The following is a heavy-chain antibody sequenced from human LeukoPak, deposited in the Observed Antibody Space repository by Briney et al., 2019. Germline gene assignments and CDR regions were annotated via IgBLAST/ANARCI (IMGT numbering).Heavy chain of an antibody. D-gene: IGHD3-10*01. CDR1: GFTFSSYW. CDR2: IKQDGSEK. CDR3: ARGGFHKKLGY. J-gene: IGHJ4*02. Sequence: GGSLRLSCAASGFTFSSYWMSWVRQAPGKGLEWVANIKQDGSEKYYVDSVEGRFTISRDDAKNSLYLQMNSLRAEDTAVYYCARGGFHKKLGYWGQGTLVSVSS. V-gene: IGHV3-7*01.